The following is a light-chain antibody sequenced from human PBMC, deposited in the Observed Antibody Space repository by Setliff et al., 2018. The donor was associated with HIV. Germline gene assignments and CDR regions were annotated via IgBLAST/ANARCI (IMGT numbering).Light chain of an antibody. CDR2: EVT. CDR3: CSYAGSSTNYV. J-gene: IGLJ1*01. Sequence: QSALTQPASVSGSPGQSITISCKGTSSDVGNYNLVSWYQQHPGKAPKFMIYEVTKRPSGVSNRFSGSKSGNTASLTISGLQAEDEADYYCCSYAGSSTNYVFGTGTKVTVL. V-gene: IGLV2-23*02. CDR1: SSDVGNYNL.